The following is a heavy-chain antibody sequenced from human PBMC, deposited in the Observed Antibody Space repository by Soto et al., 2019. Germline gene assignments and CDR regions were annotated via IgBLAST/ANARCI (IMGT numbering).Heavy chain of an antibody. Sequence: QVQLVQSGAEVKKPGASVKVSCKASGFTFTIYGIAWVRQAPRQGLEWMGWINPYNANTNYAQKFQVRVTMTTDTSTTTGYMELRSLRSDDTAVYYCARVVAAAPVYYGMDVWGQGTTVTVSS. CDR1: GFTFTIYG. V-gene: IGHV1-18*01. J-gene: IGHJ6*02. CDR3: ARVVAAAPVYYGMDV. D-gene: IGHD2-15*01. CDR2: INPYNANT.